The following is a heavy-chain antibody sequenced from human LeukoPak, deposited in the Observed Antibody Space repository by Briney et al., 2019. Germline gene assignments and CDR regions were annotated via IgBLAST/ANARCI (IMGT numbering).Heavy chain of an antibody. Sequence: ASVKVSCKASGYTFTGYYMHWVRQAPGQGLEWMGWINPNSGGTNYAQKFQGRVTMTRDTSISTAHMELSRLRSDDTAVYYCAREKQQLVRYYYYMDVWGKGTTVTVSS. CDR2: INPNSGGT. V-gene: IGHV1-2*02. J-gene: IGHJ6*03. CDR1: GYTFTGYY. CDR3: AREKQQLVRYYYYMDV. D-gene: IGHD6-13*01.